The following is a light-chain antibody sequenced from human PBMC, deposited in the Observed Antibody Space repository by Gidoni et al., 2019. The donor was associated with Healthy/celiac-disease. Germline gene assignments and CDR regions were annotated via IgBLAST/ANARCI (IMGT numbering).Light chain of an antibody. Sequence: EIVLTQPPGTLSLSPGERATLSCRGSQSVSSSYLAWYQQKPGQAPRLLIYGASSRATGIPDRFSGSGSGTDFTLTISRLEPEDFAVYYCQQYGSSPWTFGQGTKVEIK. CDR3: QQYGSSPWT. CDR1: QSVSSSY. J-gene: IGKJ1*01. V-gene: IGKV3-20*01. CDR2: GAS.